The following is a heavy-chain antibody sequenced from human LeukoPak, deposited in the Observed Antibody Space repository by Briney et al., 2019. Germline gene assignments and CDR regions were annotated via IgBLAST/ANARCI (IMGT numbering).Heavy chain of an antibody. J-gene: IGHJ4*02. CDR1: GFTFSNYA. CDR2: ISGSGVST. CDR3: AKAGTTTISYFDY. Sequence: RGGSLRLSCAASGFTFSNYAMNWVRQAPGKGLEWVSAISGSGVSTYYADSVKGRFTISRDNSKNTLYLQVNSLRAEDTAVYYCAKAGTTTISYFDYWGQGTLVTVSS. D-gene: IGHD1/OR15-1a*01. V-gene: IGHV3-23*01.